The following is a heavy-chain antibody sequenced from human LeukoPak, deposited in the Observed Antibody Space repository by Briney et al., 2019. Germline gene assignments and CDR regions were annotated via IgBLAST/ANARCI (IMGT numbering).Heavy chain of an antibody. V-gene: IGHV1-18*04. J-gene: IGHJ5*02. CDR1: GYTFIAYY. D-gene: IGHD6-13*01. CDR3: ARVAAAGTWFDP. Sequence: ASVKVSCKTSGYTFIAYYVHWLRQAPGQGPEWMGWISAYNGNTNYAQKLQGRVTMTTDTSTSTAYMELRSLRSDDTAVYYCARVAAAGTWFDPWGQGTLVTVSS. CDR2: ISAYNGNT.